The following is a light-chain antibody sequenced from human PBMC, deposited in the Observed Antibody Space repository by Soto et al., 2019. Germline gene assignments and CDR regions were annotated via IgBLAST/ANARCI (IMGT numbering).Light chain of an antibody. CDR3: QQRANWPPT. V-gene: IGKV3-11*01. J-gene: IGKJ3*01. CDR2: DAS. CDR1: ESASSY. Sequence: EIVLTQSPGTLSLSPGERATLSCGASESASSYFAWYQQKPGQAPRLLIYDASNRATGIPDRFSGSGSGTDFTLTISSLEPEDFAVYYCQQRANWPPTFGPGTKVDTK.